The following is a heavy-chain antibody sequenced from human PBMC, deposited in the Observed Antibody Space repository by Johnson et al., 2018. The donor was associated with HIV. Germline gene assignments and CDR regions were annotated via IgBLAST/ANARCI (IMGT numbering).Heavy chain of an antibody. V-gene: IGHV3-33*01. J-gene: IGHJ3*02. D-gene: IGHD4-23*01. Sequence: QVQLVESGGGVVQPGRSLRLSCAAFGFIFSSYGMHWVRSAPGKGLEWLAVIWYDGSNKYSGDAVKGRFTISRDNAKNSLYLQMNSLRAEDTAVYYCAREGDYGGFFDAFDIWGQGTMVTVSS. CDR1: GFIFSSYG. CDR3: AREGDYGGFFDAFDI. CDR2: IWYDGSNK.